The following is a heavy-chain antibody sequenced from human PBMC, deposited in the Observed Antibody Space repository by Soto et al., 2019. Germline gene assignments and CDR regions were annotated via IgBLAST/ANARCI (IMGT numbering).Heavy chain of an antibody. Sequence: EVQLVESGGGLVQPGGSLRLSCAASGFTFSDHYMDWVRQAPGKGLEWVGRTRNKANSYTTEYAASVKGRFTISRDDSKNSLDLQMNSLKTEDTAVYYCARESYCGGDCFPDYWGQGTLVTVSS. CDR3: ARESYCGGDCFPDY. CDR2: TRNKANSYTT. V-gene: IGHV3-72*01. D-gene: IGHD2-21*02. J-gene: IGHJ4*02. CDR1: GFTFSDHY.